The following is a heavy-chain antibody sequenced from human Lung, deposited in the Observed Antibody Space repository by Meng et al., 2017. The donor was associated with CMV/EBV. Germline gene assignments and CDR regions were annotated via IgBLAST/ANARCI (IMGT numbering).Heavy chain of an antibody. CDR1: GFTFRSYG. CDR2: ISATGDTI. V-gene: IGHV3-48*04. J-gene: IGHJ4*02. D-gene: IGHD2/OR15-2a*01. CDR3: ARDRDTHYCYSDSCYGLAY. Sequence: GESLKISCAGSGFTFRSYGMSWVRQAPGRGLEWISYISATGDTIHYADSVKGRFTVSRDNTKSSVYLRMNSLGAEDTAVYYCARDRDTHYCYSDSCYGLAYWGQGALVTGSS.